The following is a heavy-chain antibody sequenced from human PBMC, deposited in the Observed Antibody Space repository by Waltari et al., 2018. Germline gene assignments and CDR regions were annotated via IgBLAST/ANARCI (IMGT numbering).Heavy chain of an antibody. J-gene: IGHJ4*02. Sequence: EVQLVQSGAEVKKPGESLKISCKGSGYSFTSYWIGWVRQMPGKGLEWMGVIDAGDPVTRYSPSVKGQVTSSADKAISTAYLQWSSLKASDTAMYYCAGAIAVAGPYFDYWGQGTLVTVSS. CDR3: AGAIAVAGPYFDY. V-gene: IGHV5-51*01. D-gene: IGHD6-19*01. CDR1: GYSFTSYW. CDR2: IDAGDPVT.